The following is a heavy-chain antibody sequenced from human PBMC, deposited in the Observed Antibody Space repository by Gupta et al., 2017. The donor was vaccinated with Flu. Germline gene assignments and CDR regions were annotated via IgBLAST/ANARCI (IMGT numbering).Heavy chain of an antibody. J-gene: IGHJ4*02. CDR2: ISYEGSNK. Sequence: SYGMHWVRQAAGNGLEWVGIISYEGSNKYYGDSVEGRFTISRDNSKISLYRQMSSLSAEGTAVYHCAKVPSAGWSGGDFDCWGQGTLVTVSS. V-gene: IGHV3-30*18. CDR1: SYG. CDR3: AKVPSAGWSGGDFDC. D-gene: IGHD3-10*01.